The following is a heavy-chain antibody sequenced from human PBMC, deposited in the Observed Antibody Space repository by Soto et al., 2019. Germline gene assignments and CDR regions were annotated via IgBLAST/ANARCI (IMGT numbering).Heavy chain of an antibody. CDR1: GFSLSNARMG. CDR2: IFSNDEK. V-gene: IGHV2-26*01. J-gene: IGHJ6*02. D-gene: IGHD3-10*01. CDR3: ARTVASGRSKYYYYGMDV. Sequence: QVTLKESGPVLVKPTETLTLTCTVSGFSLSNARMGVSWIRQPPGKALEWLAHIFSNDEKSYSTSLKSRLTICKDTSKSQVVLIMTNMDPVDTATYYCARTVASGRSKYYYYGMDVWGQGTTVTVSS.